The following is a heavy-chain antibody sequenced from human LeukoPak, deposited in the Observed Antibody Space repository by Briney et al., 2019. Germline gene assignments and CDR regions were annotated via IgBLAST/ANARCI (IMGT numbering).Heavy chain of an antibody. D-gene: IGHD4-11*01. Sequence: GGSLRLSCAASGFTFSSYSMNWVRQAPGKGLEWVAVISYDGSNKYYADSVKGRFTISRDNSKNTLYLQMNSLRAEDTAVYYCARSTGFDPWGQGTLVTVSS. CDR2: ISYDGSNK. J-gene: IGHJ5*02. CDR1: GFTFSSYS. V-gene: IGHV3-30*03. CDR3: ARSTGFDP.